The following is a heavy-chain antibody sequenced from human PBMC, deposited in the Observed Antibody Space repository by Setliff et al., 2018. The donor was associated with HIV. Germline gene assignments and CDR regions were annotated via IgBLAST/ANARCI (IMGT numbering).Heavy chain of an antibody. CDR2: VYHSGTT. D-gene: IGHD3-3*01. Sequence: SETLSLTCAVSGYSISTDYYWGWIRQPPGKGLEWIGSVYHSGTTYYNPSLKSRVTISVDMSNNQFSLKVTPVTAADTAVYYCMRGRSITIFGVAYFDFWGQGTQVTVSS. CDR3: MRGRSITIFGVAYFDF. V-gene: IGHV4-38-2*01. J-gene: IGHJ4*02. CDR1: GYSISTDYY.